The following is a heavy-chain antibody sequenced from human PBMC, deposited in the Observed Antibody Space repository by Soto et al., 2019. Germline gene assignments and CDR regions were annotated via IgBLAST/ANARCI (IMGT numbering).Heavy chain of an antibody. CDR2: IYYSGST. Sequence: PSETLSLTCTVSGGSISSSSYYWGWIRQPPGKGLEWIGSIYYSGSTYYNPSLKSRFTISRDNAKSSLYLQMNSLRAEDTAVYYCARGGWWFDPWGQGTLVTVSS. J-gene: IGHJ5*02. V-gene: IGHV4-39*02. CDR3: ARGGWWFDP. CDR1: GGSISSSSYY. D-gene: IGHD2-15*01.